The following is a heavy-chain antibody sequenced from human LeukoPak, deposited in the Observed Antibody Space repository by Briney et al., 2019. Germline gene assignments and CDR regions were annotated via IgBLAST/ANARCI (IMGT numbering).Heavy chain of an antibody. D-gene: IGHD3-3*01. V-gene: IGHV3-74*01. Sequence: GGSLRLSCAASGFTFNSFWMRWVRQPPGKGLVWVSGINSDGSTTGYADSVKGRFTISRDNAKNTLYLQMNSLRAEDTAVYYCVRNLDFWGDSEDYWGQGTLVTVSS. CDR3: VRNLDFWGDSEDY. J-gene: IGHJ4*02. CDR2: INSDGSTT. CDR1: GFTFNSFW.